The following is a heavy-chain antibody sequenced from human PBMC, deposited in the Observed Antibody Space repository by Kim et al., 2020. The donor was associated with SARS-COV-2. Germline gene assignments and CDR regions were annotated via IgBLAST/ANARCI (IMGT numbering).Heavy chain of an antibody. J-gene: IGHJ4*02. CDR3: AKKIRGLYFDY. V-gene: IGHV3-23*01. CDR2: ISGSGETT. Sequence: GGSLRLSCVASGFNFGIYTMSWVRQTQGKGLEWVSDISGSGETTLFADSVKGRFTISRDNSKNTLFLQMNSLGPEDTAIYYCAKKIRGLYFDYWGQGTLV. CDR1: GFNFGIYT. D-gene: IGHD3-10*01.